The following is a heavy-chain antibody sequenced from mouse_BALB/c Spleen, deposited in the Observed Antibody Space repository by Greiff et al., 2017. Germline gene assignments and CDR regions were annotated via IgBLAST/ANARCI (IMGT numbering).Heavy chain of an antibody. J-gene: IGHJ2*01. CDR2: IDPENGDT. CDR3: NSLLYDEGY. D-gene: IGHD2-3*01. Sequence: EVQLQQSGAELVRSGASVKLSCTASGFNIKDYYMHWVKQRPEQGLEWIGWIDPENGDTEYAPKFQGKATMTADTSSNTAYLQLSSLTSEDTAVYYCNSLLYDEGYWGQGTTLTVSS. CDR1: GFNIKDYY. V-gene: IGHV14-4*02.